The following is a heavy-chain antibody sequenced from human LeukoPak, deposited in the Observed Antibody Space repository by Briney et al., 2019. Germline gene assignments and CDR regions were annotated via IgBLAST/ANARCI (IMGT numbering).Heavy chain of an antibody. CDR2: INHSGSA. D-gene: IGHD3-22*01. J-gene: IGHJ4*02. CDR1: GGSFSGY. V-gene: IGHV4-34*01. CDR3: ARGRHDYDSGGYYYGGVYYFDS. Sequence: SETLSLTCAVSGGSFSGYWSWIRPPPGKGLEWIGEINHSGSAKYISSLKSRVTISVDTSKNQFSLDLSSVTADDTAVYYCARGRHDYDSGGYYYGGVYYFDSWGQGTLVTVCS.